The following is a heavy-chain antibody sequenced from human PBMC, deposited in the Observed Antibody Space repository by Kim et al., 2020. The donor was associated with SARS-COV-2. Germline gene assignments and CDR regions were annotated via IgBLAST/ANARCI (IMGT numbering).Heavy chain of an antibody. CDR3: ATLVDVTYYYYYGMDV. V-gene: IGHV3-23*01. Sequence: GGSLRLSCAASGFTFSSYAMSWVRQAPGKGLEWVSAISGSGGSTYYADSVKDRFTISRANSKNTLYLQMNSLRAEDTAVYYCATLVDVTYYYYYGMDVWGQGTTVTVSS. D-gene: IGHD2-2*01. CDR1: GFTFSSYA. CDR2: ISGSGGST. J-gene: IGHJ6*02.